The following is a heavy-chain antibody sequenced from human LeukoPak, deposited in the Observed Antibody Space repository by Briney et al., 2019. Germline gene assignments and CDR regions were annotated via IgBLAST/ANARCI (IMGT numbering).Heavy chain of an antibody. CDR1: GVSISPYY. J-gene: IGHJ3*01. CDR2: IHTSGSN. CDR3: ARLSAAVHLGAFDL. V-gene: IGHV4-4*09. D-gene: IGHD3-3*01. Sequence: PSGTLSLTCAVSGVSISPYYWAWIRQPPGKGLEWIGYIHTSGSNNQYPSLKSRVTRSVDKSKNHFSLRLTSVTAADTAVYYCARLSAAVHLGAFDLWGQGTMATVSS.